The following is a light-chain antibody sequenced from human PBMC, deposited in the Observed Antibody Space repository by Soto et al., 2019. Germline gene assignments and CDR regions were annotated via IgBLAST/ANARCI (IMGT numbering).Light chain of an antibody. CDR3: QQYNKWPPIT. V-gene: IGKV3-15*01. Sequence: EIVMTQSPANLSVSPGERATLSCGASQSVSSNLAWYQQKPGQAPRLLIYGASTRATGIPARFSGSGSGTEFTLTISSLQSEDFAVYYCQQYNKWPPITFGQGTRLEIK. CDR2: GAS. J-gene: IGKJ5*01. CDR1: QSVSSN.